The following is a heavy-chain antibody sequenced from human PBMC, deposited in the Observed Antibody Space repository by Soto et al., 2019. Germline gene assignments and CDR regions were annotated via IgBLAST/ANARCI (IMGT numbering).Heavy chain of an antibody. CDR1: GGTFSSYA. CDR2: IIPMFGTA. Sequence: QMQLVQSGTEVKKPGSSVKVSCKASGGTFSSYALSWVRQAPGQGLEWMGGIIPMFGTANYAQNFQGRVTITADKSTNIAYMELSSLRSEDTAVYYCATGVIWIGYFTVDSWGQGTRVTVSS. CDR3: ATGVIWIGYFTVDS. V-gene: IGHV1-69*06. J-gene: IGHJ4*02. D-gene: IGHD3-3*01.